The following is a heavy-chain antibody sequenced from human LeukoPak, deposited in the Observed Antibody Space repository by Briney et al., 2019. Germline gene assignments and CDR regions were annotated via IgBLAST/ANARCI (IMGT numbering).Heavy chain of an antibody. J-gene: IGHJ4*02. CDR3: ASWAGYCSSANCYTTSLDY. CDR2: ISTYNGNT. D-gene: IGHD2-2*02. V-gene: IGHV1-18*01. Sequence: ASVKVSCKASGYTFTSYGITWVRQAPGQGLKWMGWISTYNGNTNYAQKLQDRVTMTTETSTSTAYMELRSLRSDDTAVYYCASWAGYCSSANCYTTSLDYWGQGTLVSVSS. CDR1: GYTFTSYG.